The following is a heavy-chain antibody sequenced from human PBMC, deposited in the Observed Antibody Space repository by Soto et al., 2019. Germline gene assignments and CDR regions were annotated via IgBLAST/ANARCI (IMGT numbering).Heavy chain of an antibody. D-gene: IGHD2-2*01. CDR3: AKDRSSRYCSSTSCYAPVDY. CDR2: ISYDGSNK. CDR1: GFTFSSYG. J-gene: IGHJ4*02. V-gene: IGHV3-30*18. Sequence: QVQLVESGGGVVQPGRSLRLSCAASGFTFSSYGMHWVRQAPGKGLEWVAVISYDGSNKYYADSVKGRFTISRDNSKHRLYLPMNSLRAEDTAVYYCAKDRSSRYCSSTSCYAPVDYWGQGTLVTVSS.